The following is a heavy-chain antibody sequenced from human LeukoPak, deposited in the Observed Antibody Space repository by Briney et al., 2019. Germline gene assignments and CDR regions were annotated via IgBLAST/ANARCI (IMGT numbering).Heavy chain of an antibody. J-gene: IGHJ5*02. V-gene: IGHV4-38-2*02. CDR1: GYSISSGYF. CDR2: IFSDGKT. D-gene: IGHD4-17*01. Sequence: PSETLSLTCNVSGYSISSGYFWGRVRQPPGKGLEWIGSIFSDGKTYYNPPLKSRVTMSVDTSKNQFSLRLNSVTAADTAVYYCARERDEYGDYGWFDPWGQGTLVTVSS. CDR3: ARERDEYGDYGWFDP.